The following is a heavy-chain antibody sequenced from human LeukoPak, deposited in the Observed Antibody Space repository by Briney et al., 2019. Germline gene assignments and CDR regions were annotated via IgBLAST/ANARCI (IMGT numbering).Heavy chain of an antibody. V-gene: IGHV5-10-1*01. CDR2: IDPSESYI. J-gene: IGHJ5*02. Sequence: GESLKISCKGSGSSFTSFWISWVRQMPGKGLEWMGRIDPSESYINYSPSFQGHVTISADKSISTAYLQWSSLKASDTAMYYCARHRYSNYGSFDPWGQGTLVTVSS. CDR3: ARHRYSNYGSFDP. CDR1: GSSFTSFW. D-gene: IGHD4-11*01.